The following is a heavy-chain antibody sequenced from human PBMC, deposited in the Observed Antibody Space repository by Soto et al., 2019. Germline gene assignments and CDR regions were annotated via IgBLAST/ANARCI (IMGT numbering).Heavy chain of an antibody. CDR2: IKEDGSQT. CDR3: ARKVVTYNYADY. D-gene: IGHD3-16*01. J-gene: IGHJ4*02. V-gene: IGHV3-7*05. CDR1: GFIFSGYW. Sequence: GGSLRLSCEASGFIFSGYWMRWARQAPGKGLEWVASIKEDGSQTYYVDSVKGRFTIPRDNAKNSLYLQMNSLRAEDTAVYYCARKVVTYNYADYWGQGTLVTVS.